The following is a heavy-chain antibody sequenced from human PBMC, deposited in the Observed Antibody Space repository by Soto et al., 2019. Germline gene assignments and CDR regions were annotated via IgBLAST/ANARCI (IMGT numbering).Heavy chain of an antibody. CDR3: AKASDYDDILTGRH. CDR1: GFTFSSYA. J-gene: IGHJ4*02. D-gene: IGHD3-9*01. V-gene: IGHV3-23*01. Sequence: EVQLLESGVGLVQPGGSLRISGAASGFTFSSYAMSWVREAPGKGLECLSTISGSGGSAYYADSVKGRFTITRDNSKNTLHLQMNSLRAEDTAVYYCAKASDYDDILTGRHWGQGTLVTVSA. CDR2: ISGSGGSA.